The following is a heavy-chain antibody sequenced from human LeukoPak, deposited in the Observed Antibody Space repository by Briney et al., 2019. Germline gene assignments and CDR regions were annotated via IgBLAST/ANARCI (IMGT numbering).Heavy chain of an antibody. V-gene: IGHV3-30*18. CDR1: GFTFNTYS. Sequence: GGSLRLSCAASGFTFNTYSMNWVRQAPGKALEWVTVISHDGTVKYYADSLKGRFTISRDNSKNTLYLEMNSLRGEDTAVYYCAKERTPRYSSGWPLDYWGQGTQVTVSS. J-gene: IGHJ4*02. D-gene: IGHD6-19*01. CDR3: AKERTPRYSSGWPLDY. CDR2: ISHDGTVK.